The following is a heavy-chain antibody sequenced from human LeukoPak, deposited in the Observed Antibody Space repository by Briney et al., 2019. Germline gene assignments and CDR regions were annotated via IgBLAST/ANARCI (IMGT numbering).Heavy chain of an antibody. D-gene: IGHD5-24*01. Sequence: GGSLRLSCAASGFTISNYGMHWVRQAPGKGLEWVAYLWYDGSRKYYADSAKGRFTISRDNAKNSLYLQMNSLRAEDTAVYYCARETPRRGETRDGYRWGQGTLVTVSS. CDR3: ARETPRRGETRDGYR. V-gene: IGHV3-33*08. CDR2: LWYDGSRK. J-gene: IGHJ4*02. CDR1: GFTISNYG.